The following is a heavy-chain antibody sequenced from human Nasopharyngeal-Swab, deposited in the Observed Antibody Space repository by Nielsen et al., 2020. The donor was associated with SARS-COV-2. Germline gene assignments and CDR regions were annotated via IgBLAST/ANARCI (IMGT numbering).Heavy chain of an antibody. CDR1: GFTFSPYA. Sequence: GESLNISCAASGFTFSPYAMNWVRQAPGKGLEWVSGIRGPGRSAHYADSVKGQFTISRDNSKNTLYLQMNSLGAEDTAVYYCAKDSTYYYGSGSPCFAYWGRGTLVTVSS. CDR2: IRGPGRSA. D-gene: IGHD3-10*01. CDR3: AKDSTYYYGSGSPCFAY. V-gene: IGHV3-23*01. J-gene: IGHJ4*02.